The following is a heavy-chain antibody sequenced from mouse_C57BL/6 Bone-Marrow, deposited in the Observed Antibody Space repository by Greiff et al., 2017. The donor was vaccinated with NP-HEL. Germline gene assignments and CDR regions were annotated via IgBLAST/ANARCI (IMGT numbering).Heavy chain of an antibody. CDR3: TTWPITTDWYFDV. Sequence: EVQLQQSGAELVRPGASVKLSCTASGFNIKDDYMHWVKQRPEQGLEWIGWIDPENGDTEYASKFQGKATITADTSSNTAYLQLSSLTSEDTAVYYCTTWPITTDWYFDVWGTGTTVTVSS. CDR2: IDPENGDT. CDR1: GFNIKDDY. J-gene: IGHJ1*03. V-gene: IGHV14-4*01. D-gene: IGHD1-2*01.